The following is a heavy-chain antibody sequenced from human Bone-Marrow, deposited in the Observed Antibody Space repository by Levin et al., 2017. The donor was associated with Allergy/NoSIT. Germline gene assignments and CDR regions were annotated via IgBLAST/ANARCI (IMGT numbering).Heavy chain of an antibody. Sequence: SETLSLTCTVSGGSISSYYWSWIRQPPGKGLEWIGYIYYSGSTNYNPSLKSRVTISVDTSKNQFSLKRSSVTAADTAVYYCARAPYYYGSGSYYNRYYYGMDVWGQGTTVTVSS. CDR2: IYYSGST. CDR3: ARAPYYYGSGSYYNRYYYGMDV. V-gene: IGHV4-59*01. D-gene: IGHD3-10*01. CDR1: GGSISSYY. J-gene: IGHJ6*02.